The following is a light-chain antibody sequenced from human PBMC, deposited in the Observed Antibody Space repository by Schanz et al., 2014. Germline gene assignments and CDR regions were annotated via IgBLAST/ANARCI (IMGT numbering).Light chain of an antibody. V-gene: IGKV3-20*01. CDR1: QSVSSNS. CDR3: HQYGISPFT. Sequence: IVMTQSPATLSVSPGERATLSCRASQSVSSNSLAWYQQTPGQAPRLLIYGASSRATGIPDRFSGSGSGTDFTLTISRLEPEDFAVYYCHQYGISPFTFGPGTKVDIK. CDR2: GAS. J-gene: IGKJ3*01.